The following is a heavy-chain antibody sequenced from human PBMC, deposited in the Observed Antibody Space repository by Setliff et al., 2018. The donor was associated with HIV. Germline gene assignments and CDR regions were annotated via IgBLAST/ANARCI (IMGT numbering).Heavy chain of an antibody. D-gene: IGHD1-1*01. CDR1: GGTFSGHA. Sequence: SVKVSCKAAGGTFSGHAISWVRQAPGQGVEWMGEIIPLFGTAHYAQTFQGRVTITADKSTNTVYIELSSLRSEDTALYYCARAARGGLQYGPTGHAFDIWGQGTMVTVSS. J-gene: IGHJ3*02. CDR3: ARAARGGLQYGPTGHAFDI. CDR2: IIPLFGTA. V-gene: IGHV1-69*06.